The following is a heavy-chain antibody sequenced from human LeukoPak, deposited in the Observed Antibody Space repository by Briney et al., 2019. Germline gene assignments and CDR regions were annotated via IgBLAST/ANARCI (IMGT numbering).Heavy chain of an antibody. J-gene: IGHJ2*01. Sequence: SETLSLTCTVSGGSISSYYWSRIRQPPGKGLEWIGYIYYSGSTNYNPSLKSRVTISVDTSKNQFSLKLSSVTAADTAVYYCARHHDWYFDLWGRGTLVTVSS. V-gene: IGHV4-59*08. CDR1: GGSISSYY. CDR2: IYYSGST. CDR3: ARHHDWYFDL.